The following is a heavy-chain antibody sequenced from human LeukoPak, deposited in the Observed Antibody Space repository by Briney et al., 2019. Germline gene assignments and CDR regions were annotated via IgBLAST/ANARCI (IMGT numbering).Heavy chain of an antibody. CDR1: GYSISSGYY. CDR3: ARRIVGATTPFDY. J-gene: IGHJ4*02. CDR2: IYHSGST. V-gene: IGHV4-38-2*02. D-gene: IGHD1-26*01. Sequence: SETLSLTCTVSGYSISSGYYWGWIRQPPGKGLEWIGSIYHSGSTYYNPSLKSRVTISVDTSKNQFSLKLSSVTAADTAVYYCARRIVGATTPFDYWGRGTLVTVSS.